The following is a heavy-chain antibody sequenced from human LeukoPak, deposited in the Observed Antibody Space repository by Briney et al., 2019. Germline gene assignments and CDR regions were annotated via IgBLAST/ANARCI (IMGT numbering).Heavy chain of an antibody. CDR1: GGSMSRHY. D-gene: IGHD3-22*01. CDR3: ARLLDNDSSGDPDTFDM. V-gene: IGHV4-59*11. CDR2: IYYNGKT. Sequence: KPSETLFLTCSVSGGSMSRHYWSWIRQPPGKGLEWIGYIYYNGKTYYNPSLQSRVTISVDTSKNLFSLKLTSVTAADTAVYSCARLLDNDSSGDPDTFDMWGQGTMVTVSS. J-gene: IGHJ3*02.